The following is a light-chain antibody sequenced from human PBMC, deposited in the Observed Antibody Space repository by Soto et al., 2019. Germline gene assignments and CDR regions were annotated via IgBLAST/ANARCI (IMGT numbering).Light chain of an antibody. Sequence: DIQMTQSPSTLSASVGDRVTITCWASQSISSWLAWYQQKPGKAPKLLIYDASSLESGVPSRFSGSGSGTEFTLTISSLQPDDFATYYCQQYNSYSGFTFGPGTKVDIK. V-gene: IGKV1-5*01. J-gene: IGKJ3*01. CDR2: DAS. CDR1: QSISSW. CDR3: QQYNSYSGFT.